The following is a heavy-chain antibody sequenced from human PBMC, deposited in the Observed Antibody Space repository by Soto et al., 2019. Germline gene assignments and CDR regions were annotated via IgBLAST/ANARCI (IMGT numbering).Heavy chain of an antibody. J-gene: IGHJ4*02. Sequence: SETLSLTCAVSGGSVSSTYWWSWVRQPPGKGLEWVGEIYHSGSANYNPSLKSRVTISVDNSKNQFSLNLNSVTAADTAVYYCARYNAASGTYYFDYWGQGTLVTVSS. CDR1: GGSVSSTYW. D-gene: IGHD6-13*01. CDR3: ARYNAASGTYYFDY. V-gene: IGHV4-4*02. CDR2: IYHSGSA.